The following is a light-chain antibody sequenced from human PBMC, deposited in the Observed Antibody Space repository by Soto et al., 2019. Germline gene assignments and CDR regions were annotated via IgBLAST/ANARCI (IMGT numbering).Light chain of an antibody. CDR2: GAS. J-gene: IGKJ2*01. V-gene: IGKV1-39*01. Sequence: DIQMTQSPSSLSASIGDRVTLTCRASQNIINYLNWYQQKPGKAPELLIFGASRLQSGVPSRFSGSGSGTDVTLTISSLQPEDFATYYCQQSHTAPNTFGQGTKLEIK. CDR1: QNIINY. CDR3: QQSHTAPNT.